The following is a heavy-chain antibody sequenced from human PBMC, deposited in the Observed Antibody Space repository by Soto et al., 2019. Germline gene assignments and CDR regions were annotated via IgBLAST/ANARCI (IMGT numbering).Heavy chain of an antibody. V-gene: IGHV4-39*01. D-gene: IGHD3-16*01. Sequence: PSATLSLTCTVSGGSIRSYYWSWIRQPPGKGLEWIGSIYYSGSTYYNPSLKSRVTVSVDTSKNQFSLKMSPVTAADTAAYFSVRRHGLDIDAYYGGRGILVTVSS. J-gene: IGHJ4*02. CDR2: IYYSGST. CDR3: VRRHGLDIDAYY. CDR1: GGSIRSYY.